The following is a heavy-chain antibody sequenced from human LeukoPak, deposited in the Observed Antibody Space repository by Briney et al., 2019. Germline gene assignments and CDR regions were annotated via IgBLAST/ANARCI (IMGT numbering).Heavy chain of an antibody. V-gene: IGHV3-53*01. CDR2: IYSGGST. Sequence: GGSLRLSCAASGFTVSSNYMSWVRQAPGKGLEWVSVIYSGGSTYYADSVKGRFTISRDNAKNSLYLQMNSLRAEDTAVYYCARGITGTSDYGMDVWGQGTTVTVSS. J-gene: IGHJ6*02. D-gene: IGHD1-7*01. CDR1: GFTVSSNY. CDR3: ARGITGTSDYGMDV.